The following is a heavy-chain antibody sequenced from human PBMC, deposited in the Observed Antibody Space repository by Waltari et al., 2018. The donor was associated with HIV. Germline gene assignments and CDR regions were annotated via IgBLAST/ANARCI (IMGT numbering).Heavy chain of an antibody. Sequence: QVQLQQWGAGLLKPSETLSLTCAVYGGSFSGYYWSWIRQPPGKGLEWIGEINHSGSTNSNPALKSRVTISVDTSKNQFSLKLSSVTAADTAVYYCARHGNYGDYVFDPWGQGTLVTVAS. J-gene: IGHJ5*02. CDR2: INHSGST. V-gene: IGHV4-34*01. D-gene: IGHD4-17*01. CDR1: GGSFSGYY. CDR3: ARHGNYGDYVFDP.